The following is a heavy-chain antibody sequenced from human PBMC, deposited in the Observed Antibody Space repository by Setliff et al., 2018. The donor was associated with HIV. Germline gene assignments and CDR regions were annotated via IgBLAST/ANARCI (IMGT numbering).Heavy chain of an antibody. D-gene: IGHD1-26*01. V-gene: IGHV4-4*09. CDR1: GGSISSYY. Sequence: SETLSLTCTVSGGSISSYYWSWIRQPPGKGLELIGYIYTSGSTNYNPSLKSRVTISVDTSKNQFSLKLSSVTAADTAVYYCASTSGSGSAAVGDIWGQGTRVTVS. J-gene: IGHJ3*02. CDR3: ASTSGSGSAAVGDI. CDR2: IYTSGST.